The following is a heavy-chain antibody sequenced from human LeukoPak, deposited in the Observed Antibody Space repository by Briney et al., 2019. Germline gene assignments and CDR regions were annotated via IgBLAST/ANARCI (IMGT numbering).Heavy chain of an antibody. J-gene: IGHJ6*03. Sequence: ASETLSLTCTVSGGSISSSSYYWGWIRQPPGKGLEWIGSIYYSGSTYYNPSLKSRVTISVDTSKNQFSLKLSSVTAADTAVYYCARGRRSGGYYYYYYMDVWGKGTTVTVSS. V-gene: IGHV4-39*07. CDR2: IYYSGST. CDR3: ARGRRSGGYYYYYYMDV. CDR1: GGSISSSSYY. D-gene: IGHD2-15*01.